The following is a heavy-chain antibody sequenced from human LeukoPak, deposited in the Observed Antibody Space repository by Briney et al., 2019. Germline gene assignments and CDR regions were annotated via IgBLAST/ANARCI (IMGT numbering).Heavy chain of an antibody. D-gene: IGHD5-18*01. CDR1: GYTFTSYD. CDR3: ARDRGYTYGFDY. CDR2: MNPNSGNT. V-gene: IGHV1-8*03. Sequence: GASVKVSCKASGYTFTSYDINWVRQATGQGLEWMGWMNPNSGNTGYAQKFQGRVTITRNTSISTAYMELSSLRSDDTAVYYCARDRGYTYGFDYWGQGTLVTVSS. J-gene: IGHJ4*02.